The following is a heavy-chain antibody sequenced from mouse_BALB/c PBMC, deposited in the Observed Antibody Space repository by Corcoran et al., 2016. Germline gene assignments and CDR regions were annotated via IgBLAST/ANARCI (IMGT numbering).Heavy chain of an antibody. D-gene: IGHD4-1*01. J-gene: IGHJ3*01. CDR2: INPSTGYT. CDR1: GYPFTSYW. Sequence: QVQLQQSGAELAKPGASVKMSCKASGYPFTSYWIHWVKQRPGTGLEWIGYINPSTGYTEYNQKFKDKATLTADKSSSTAYMQLSSLTSEDSAVYYCARKRTGPWFAYWGQGTLVTVSA. CDR3: ARKRTGPWFAY. V-gene: IGHV1-7*01.